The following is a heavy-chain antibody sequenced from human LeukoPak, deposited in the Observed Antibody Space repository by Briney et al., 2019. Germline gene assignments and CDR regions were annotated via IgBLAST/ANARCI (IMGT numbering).Heavy chain of an antibody. D-gene: IGHD5-12*01. CDR3: AKVDGRGYDHTYFDY. V-gene: IGHV3-74*01. J-gene: IGHJ4*02. Sequence: GGSLRLSCVASGFSISNYWMHWVRQAPGKGLMWVSRISSDATTTNYADSVKGRFTISRDNAKNMVYLQMNSLRAEDTAVYYCAKVDGRGYDHTYFDYWGQGTLVTVSS. CDR1: GFSISNYW. CDR2: ISSDATTT.